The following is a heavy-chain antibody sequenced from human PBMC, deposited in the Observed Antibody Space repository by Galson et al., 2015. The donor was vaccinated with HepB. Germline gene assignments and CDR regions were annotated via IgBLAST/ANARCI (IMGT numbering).Heavy chain of an antibody. V-gene: IGHV1-46*01. Sequence: SVKVSCKASGYTFTSYHMHWVRQAPGQGLEWMGRINPSGGGTSYAQKFQGRLTMTRDTSTSTVYMELSSLRSEDTAVYYCARGYCDGDCYSEEPRNFYYYGMDVWGQGTTVTVSS. D-gene: IGHD2-21*02. CDR2: INPSGGGT. CDR1: GYTFTSYH. CDR3: ARGYCDGDCYSEEPRNFYYYGMDV. J-gene: IGHJ6*02.